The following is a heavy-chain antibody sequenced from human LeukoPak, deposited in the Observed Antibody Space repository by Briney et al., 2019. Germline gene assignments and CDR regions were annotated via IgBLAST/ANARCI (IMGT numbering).Heavy chain of an antibody. CDR1: GYTFIDYY. V-gene: IGHV1-2*02. D-gene: IGHD3-10*01. CDR3: ARDRGSYYNIFDS. CDR2: IDPNSGGT. J-gene: IGHJ4*02. Sequence: GASVKVSCKASGYTFIDYYMHWVRQAPGQGLEWMVWIDPNSGGTNYAQKFQGRVTMTSDTSISTAYMEVTSLRSDDAAVYYCARDRGSYYNIFDSWGQGTLVTVSP.